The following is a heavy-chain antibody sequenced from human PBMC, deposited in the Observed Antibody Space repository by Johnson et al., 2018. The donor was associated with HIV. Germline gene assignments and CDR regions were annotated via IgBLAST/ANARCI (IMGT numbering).Heavy chain of an antibody. J-gene: IGHJ3*02. Sequence: VQLVESGGDVVQPGRSLRLSCAASGFTFSSYALHWVRQAPGKGLEWVAVISGSGGSTYYADSVKGRFTISRENSKNTLYLQMNSLKTEDSAVYYCTTGRPSSAAFDIWGQGTMVTVSS. CDR1: GFTFSSYA. V-gene: IGHV3-23*04. CDR2: ISGSGGST. CDR3: TTGRPSSAAFDI.